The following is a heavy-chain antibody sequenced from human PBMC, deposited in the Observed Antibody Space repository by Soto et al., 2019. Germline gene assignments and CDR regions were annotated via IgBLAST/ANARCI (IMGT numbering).Heavy chain of an antibody. D-gene: IGHD3-10*01. CDR3: AREIGGDNYGFDS. Sequence: SETLSLTCTVSGGSFTGGGYYWSWIRQRPGKGLEWIGYISYSGDTNYNPSLQSRVTISADASRSHFSLKLSSVSAADTAVYYCAREIGGDNYGFDSWGQGILVTVSS. J-gene: IGHJ4*02. CDR2: ISYSGDT. CDR1: GGSFTGGGYY. V-gene: IGHV4-31*03.